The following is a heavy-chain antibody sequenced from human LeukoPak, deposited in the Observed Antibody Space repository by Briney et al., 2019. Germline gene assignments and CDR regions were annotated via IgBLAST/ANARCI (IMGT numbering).Heavy chain of an antibody. D-gene: IGHD2-8*01. Sequence: GGSLRLSCAASGYTFTGYYMHWVRQAPGQGLEWMGWINPNSGGTNYAQKFQGRVTMTRDTSISTAYMELSRLRSDDTAVYYCAREEGSRVGPVLMVYDNWFDPWGQGTLVTVSS. CDR3: AREEGSRVGPVLMVYDNWFDP. CDR2: INPNSGGT. J-gene: IGHJ5*02. V-gene: IGHV1-2*02. CDR1: GYTFTGYY.